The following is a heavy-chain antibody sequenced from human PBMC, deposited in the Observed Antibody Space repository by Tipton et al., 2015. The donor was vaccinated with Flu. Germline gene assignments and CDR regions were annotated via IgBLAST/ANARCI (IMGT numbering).Heavy chain of an antibody. D-gene: IGHD3-10*01. J-gene: IGHJ3*02. CDR2: IIPILTTT. CDR1: GGTFNNYA. V-gene: IGHV1-69*13. Sequence: QLAQSGPEVKKPGSSVKVSCKASGGTFNNYALNWVRQAPGQGLEWMGGIIPILTTTNYAQKFLGKVTITADESATTAYMELSSLRSDDTAMYYCARGQIGGASDIWGQGTMLIVSS. CDR3: ARGQIGGASDI.